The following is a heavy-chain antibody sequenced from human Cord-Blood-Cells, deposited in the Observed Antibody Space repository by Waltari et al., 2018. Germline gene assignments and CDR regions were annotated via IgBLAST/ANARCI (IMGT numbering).Heavy chain of an antibody. CDR1: GFTLSSYA. CDR3: ARSIPFDY. V-gene: IGHV3-30*04. CDR2: ISYDGSNK. D-gene: IGHD2-2*02. J-gene: IGHJ4*02. Sequence: QVQLVESGGGVVQPGGSRRRSWAASGFTLSSYARHWVRQAPGKGLEWVAVISYDGSNKYYADSVKGRFTISRDNSKNTLYLQMNSLRAEDTAVYYCARSIPFDYWGQGTLVTVSS.